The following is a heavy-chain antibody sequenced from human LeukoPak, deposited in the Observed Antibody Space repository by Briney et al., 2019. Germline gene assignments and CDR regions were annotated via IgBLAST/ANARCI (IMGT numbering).Heavy chain of an antibody. V-gene: IGHV5-51*01. CDR2: IYPGDSDT. CDR3: ARGVYCSGGSCVFDY. D-gene: IGHD2-15*01. CDR1: GYSFTSYW. J-gene: IGHJ4*02. Sequence: GESLKISCKGSGYSFTSYWIGWVRPMPGKGLEWMGIIYPGDSDTRYSPSFQGQATISADKSISTAYLQWSSLKASHTAMYYCARGVYCSGGSCVFDYWGQGALVTVSS.